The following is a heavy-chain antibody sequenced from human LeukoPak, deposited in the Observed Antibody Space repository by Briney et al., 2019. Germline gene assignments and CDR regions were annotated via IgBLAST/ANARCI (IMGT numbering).Heavy chain of an antibody. CDR2: IYYSGST. V-gene: IGHV4-39*07. CDR1: GGSISSSSYY. CDR3: ARFQPRRYYFDY. J-gene: IGHJ4*02. D-gene: IGHD3-16*02. Sequence: PSETLSLTCTVSGGSISSSSYYWGWIRQPPGKGLEWIGSIYYSGSTYYNPSLKSRVTISVDTSMNQFSLKLSSVTAADTAVYYCARFQPRRYYFDYWGQGTLVTVSS.